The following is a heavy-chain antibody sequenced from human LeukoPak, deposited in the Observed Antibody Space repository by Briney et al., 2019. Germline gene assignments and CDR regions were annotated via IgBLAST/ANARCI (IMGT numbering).Heavy chain of an antibody. V-gene: IGHV4-39*07. D-gene: IGHD5-18*01. Sequence: SETLSLTCTVSRDSISSSSYYWGWIRQPPGKGLEWIGSIYYSGSTYYNPSLKSRVTISVDTSKNQFSLKLSSVTAADTAVYYCARRRGYSYGYSLGHMDVWGKGTTVTVSS. CDR2: IYYSGST. J-gene: IGHJ6*03. CDR1: RDSISSSSYY. CDR3: ARRRGYSYGYSLGHMDV.